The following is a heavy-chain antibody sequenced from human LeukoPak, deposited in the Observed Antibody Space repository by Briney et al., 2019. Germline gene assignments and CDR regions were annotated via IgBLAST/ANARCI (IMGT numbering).Heavy chain of an antibody. Sequence: PSETLSLTCTVSGGSISSSSYYWGWIRQPPGKGLEWIGSIYYSGSTYYNPSLKSRVTISVDTSKNQFSLKLSSVTAADTAVYYCARDTRFFGVVIMEWFDPWGQGTLVTVSS. CDR3: ARDTRFFGVVIMEWFDP. D-gene: IGHD3-3*01. J-gene: IGHJ5*02. V-gene: IGHV4-39*07. CDR1: GGSISSSSYY. CDR2: IYYSGST.